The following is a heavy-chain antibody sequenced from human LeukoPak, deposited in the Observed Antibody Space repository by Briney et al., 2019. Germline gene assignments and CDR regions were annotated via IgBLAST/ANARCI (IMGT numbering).Heavy chain of an antibody. CDR3: ARVNGYCSGGSCYSGAFDI. CDR2: ISSSSSYI. V-gene: IGHV3-21*01. Sequence: PGGSLRLSCAASGFTFSSYSMNWVRQAPGKGLEWVSSISSSSSYIYYADSVKGRFTISRDNAKNSLYLQMNSLRAEDTVVYYCARVNGYCSGGSCYSGAFDIWGQGTMVTVSS. CDR1: GFTFSSYS. D-gene: IGHD2-15*01. J-gene: IGHJ3*02.